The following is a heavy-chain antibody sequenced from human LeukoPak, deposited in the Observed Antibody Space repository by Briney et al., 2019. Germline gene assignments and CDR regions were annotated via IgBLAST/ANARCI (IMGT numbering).Heavy chain of an antibody. CDR1: GFTFSSYS. CDR2: ISSSSSYI. D-gene: IGHD5-12*01. V-gene: IGHV3-21*01. CDR3: ARDLYSGYEYYYYYGMDV. J-gene: IGHJ6*02. Sequence: PGGSLRLSCAASGFTFSSYSMNWVRQAPGKGLEWVSSISSSSSYIYYADSVKGRFTISRDNAKNSLYLQMNSLRAEDTAVYYCARDLYSGYEYYYYYGMDVWGQGTTVTVSS.